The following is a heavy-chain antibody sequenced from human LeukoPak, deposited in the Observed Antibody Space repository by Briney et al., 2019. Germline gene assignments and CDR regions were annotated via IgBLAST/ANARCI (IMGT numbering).Heavy chain of an antibody. Sequence: GGSLRLSCAASGFTFRSYAMHWVRQAPGKGLEWVAGISYDGTNKYYADSVKVRFTISRDNSKDTLYLQMNSLRTDDTAVYYCARESPACGEDCYFDYWGQGTLVTVSS. CDR3: ARESPACGEDCYFDY. J-gene: IGHJ4*02. D-gene: IGHD2-21*02. V-gene: IGHV3-30-3*01. CDR1: GFTFRSYA. CDR2: ISYDGTNK.